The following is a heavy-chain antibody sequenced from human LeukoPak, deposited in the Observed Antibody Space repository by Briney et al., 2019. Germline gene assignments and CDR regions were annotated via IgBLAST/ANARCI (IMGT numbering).Heavy chain of an antibody. CDR2: ISYDGSNK. V-gene: IGHV3-30*04. J-gene: IGHJ4*02. CDR1: GFTFSSYA. CDR3: ARAPFGSGYPFDY. Sequence: GGSLRLSCAASGFTFSSYAMHWVRQAPGEGLEWVGVISYDGSNKYYADSVKGRFTISRDNSKNTLYLQMNSLRAEDTAVYYCARAPFGSGYPFDYWGQGTLVTVSS. D-gene: IGHD5-12*01.